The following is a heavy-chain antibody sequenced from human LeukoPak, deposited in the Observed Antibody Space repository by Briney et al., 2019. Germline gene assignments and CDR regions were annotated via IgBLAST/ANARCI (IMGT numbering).Heavy chain of an antibody. CDR2: IRYDGSNK. Sequence: GSLRLSCAASGFTFSSYGMHWVRQAPGKGLEWVAFIRYDGSNKYYADSVKGRFTISRDNSKNTLYLQMNSLRAEDTAVYYCAGVDFWSGYRDYWGQGTLVTVSS. D-gene: IGHD3-3*01. CDR3: AGVDFWSGYRDY. V-gene: IGHV3-30*02. J-gene: IGHJ4*02. CDR1: GFTFSSYG.